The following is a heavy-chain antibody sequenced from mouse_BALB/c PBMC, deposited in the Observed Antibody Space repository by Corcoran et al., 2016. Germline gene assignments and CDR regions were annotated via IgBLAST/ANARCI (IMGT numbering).Heavy chain of an antibody. Sequence: EVQLQQSGPELVKPGASVKMSCKASGYTFTSYVMHWVKQKPGQGLEWIGYINPYNDGTKDNEKFKGMATLTSDKSSSTAYMELSSLDSEDSAVDYCARLYPGIAMDYWGQGTSVTVSS. J-gene: IGHJ4*01. CDR1: GYTFTSYV. CDR3: ARLYPGIAMDY. V-gene: IGHV1S136*01. CDR2: INPYNDGT.